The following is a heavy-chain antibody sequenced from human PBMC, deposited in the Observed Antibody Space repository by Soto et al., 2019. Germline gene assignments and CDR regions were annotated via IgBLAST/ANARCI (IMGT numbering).Heavy chain of an antibody. CDR2: ISDTGDNT. J-gene: IGHJ6*03. V-gene: IGHV3-23*01. CDR3: AKKISFFINGVGRMGQHYFFMAV. D-gene: IGHD2-8*01. Sequence: GSLRLSCAASGFTFSSYGMSWVRQAPGKGLEWVSAISDTGDNTFSADSVEGRFTISRDNSHNTLYLQMNSLRADDTAVYYSAKKISFFINGVGRMGQHYFFMAVWVKGPAVTVSS. CDR1: GFTFSSYG.